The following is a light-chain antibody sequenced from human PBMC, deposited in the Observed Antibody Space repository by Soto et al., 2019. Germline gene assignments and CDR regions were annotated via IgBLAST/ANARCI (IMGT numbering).Light chain of an antibody. CDR3: SSYSSSNTYV. CDR1: SSEVGGYNF. Sequence: QSALTQPASVSASPGQTITISCTGTSSEVGGYNFVSWYQQHPGKAPKLMIYDVSNRPSGVSGHFSGSKYGNTASLTISGLQAEDEADYYCSSYSSSNTYVFGTGTKATVL. CDR2: DVS. J-gene: IGLJ1*01. V-gene: IGLV2-14*01.